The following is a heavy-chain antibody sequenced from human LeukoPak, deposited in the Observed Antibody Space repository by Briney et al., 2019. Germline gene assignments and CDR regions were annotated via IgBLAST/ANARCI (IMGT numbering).Heavy chain of an antibody. CDR1: GYTFTGYY. Sequence: ASVKVSCKASGYTFTGYYMHWVRQAPGQGLEWMGWINPNSGGTNYAQKFQGRVTMTRDASISTAYMELSRLRSDDTAVYYCARELNDYNIQLWFVPPGAYYYYYMDVWGKGTTVTVSS. CDR2: INPNSGGT. J-gene: IGHJ6*03. CDR3: ARELNDYNIQLWFVPPGAYYYYYMDV. D-gene: IGHD5-18*01. V-gene: IGHV1-2*02.